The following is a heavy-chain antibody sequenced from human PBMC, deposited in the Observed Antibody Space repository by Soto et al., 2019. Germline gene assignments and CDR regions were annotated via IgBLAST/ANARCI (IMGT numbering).Heavy chain of an antibody. CDR1: GFTFSSYG. V-gene: IGHV3-33*01. CDR2: IWNDGSKK. J-gene: IGHJ4*02. D-gene: IGHD7-27*01. CDR3: ARDWTLTGLGRALY. Sequence: QEQLVESGGGVVQPGRSLRLSCVASGFTFSSYGMHWVRQAPGKGLEWVALIWNDGSKKDYAASVKGRFTISRDNSKNMLYLQMNSLRAEDTAVYYCARDWTLTGLGRALYWGQGTLVTVSS.